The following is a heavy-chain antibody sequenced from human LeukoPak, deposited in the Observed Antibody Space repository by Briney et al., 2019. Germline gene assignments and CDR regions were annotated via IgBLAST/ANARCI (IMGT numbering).Heavy chain of an antibody. CDR1: GFTFSDYY. CDR3: ARDVLTSGWHEFDY. D-gene: IGHD6-19*01. CDR2: MSSSGSTI. J-gene: IGHJ4*02. V-gene: IGHV3-11*04. Sequence: GGSPRLSCAASGFTFSDYYMSWIRQAPGKGLEWVSYMSSSGSTIYYADSVKGRFTISRDNAKNSLYLQMNSLRVEDTALYYCARDVLTSGWHEFDYWGQGTLVTVSS.